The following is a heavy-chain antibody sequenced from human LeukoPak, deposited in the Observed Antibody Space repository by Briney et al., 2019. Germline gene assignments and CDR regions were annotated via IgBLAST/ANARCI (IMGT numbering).Heavy chain of an antibody. CDR3: AGTDGIAVAGTAYDY. CDR1: GYTFTSYG. V-gene: IGHV1-18*01. J-gene: IGHJ4*02. Sequence: ASVKVSCKASGYTFTSYGISWVRQAPGQGLEWMGWISAYNGNTNYAQKLQGRVTMTTDTSTSTAYMELRSLRSDDTAVYCCAGTDGIAVAGTAYDYWGQGTLVTVSS. D-gene: IGHD6-19*01. CDR2: ISAYNGNT.